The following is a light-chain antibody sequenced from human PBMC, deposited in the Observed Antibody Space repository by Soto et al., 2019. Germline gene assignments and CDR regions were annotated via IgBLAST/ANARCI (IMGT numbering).Light chain of an antibody. CDR1: TSNIGSNY. V-gene: IGLV1-47*01. Sequence: QSVLTQPPSASGTPGQGVTISCSGSTSNIGSNYVYWYQQLPGTAPKLLIYRNNQRPSGVPDRFSGSKSGTSASLAISGLRSDDEADYFCAISDDSLNGFYVFGTGTKGTVL. CDR3: AISDDSLNGFYV. J-gene: IGLJ1*01. CDR2: RNN.